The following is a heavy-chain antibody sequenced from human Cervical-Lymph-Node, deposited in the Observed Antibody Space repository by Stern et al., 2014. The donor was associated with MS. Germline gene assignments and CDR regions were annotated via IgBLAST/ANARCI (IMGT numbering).Heavy chain of an antibody. V-gene: IGHV1-69*01. J-gene: IGHJ5*02. CDR2: ITPIFATA. D-gene: IGHD5-12*01. CDR3: AFGGRSGYPKHFDP. CDR1: GGTFSTYS. Sequence: QLVQSGAEVKKPGSSVKVSCKASGGTFSTYSISWVRQAPGQGLEWMGGITPIFATANYAQKFHGRVTITADDSTSTAYMELSSLRSEDTAVYYCAFGGRSGYPKHFDPWGQGTVVTVSS.